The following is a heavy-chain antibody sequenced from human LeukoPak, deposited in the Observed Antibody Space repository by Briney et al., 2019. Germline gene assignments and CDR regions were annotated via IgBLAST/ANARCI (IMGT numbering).Heavy chain of an antibody. CDR3: ARPSSSWYEGYFQH. Sequence: SETLSLTCTVSGVSISSSSYYWGWIRQPPGKGLEWIGSFYYSGSTYYNPSLKSRVTISVDTSKNQFSLKLSSVTAADTAVYYCARPSSSWYEGYFQHWGQGTLVTVSS. CDR2: FYYSGST. V-gene: IGHV4-39*01. CDR1: GVSISSSSYY. J-gene: IGHJ1*01. D-gene: IGHD6-13*01.